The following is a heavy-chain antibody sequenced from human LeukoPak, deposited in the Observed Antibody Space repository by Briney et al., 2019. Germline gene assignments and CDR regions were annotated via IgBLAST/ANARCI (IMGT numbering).Heavy chain of an antibody. Sequence: ASVKVSCKASGYTFTDYGITWVRQAPGQGLEWMGWISAYNGNTNYAQKFQGRVTITADKSTSTAYMELSSLRSEDTAVYYCARDLSAALFWGPKGWFDPWGQGTLVTVSS. CDR1: GYTFTDYG. V-gene: IGHV1-18*01. CDR3: ARDLSAALFWGPKGWFDP. D-gene: IGHD3-16*01. J-gene: IGHJ5*02. CDR2: ISAYNGNT.